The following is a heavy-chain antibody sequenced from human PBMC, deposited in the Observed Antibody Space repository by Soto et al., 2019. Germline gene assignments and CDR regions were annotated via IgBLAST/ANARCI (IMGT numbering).Heavy chain of an antibody. CDR2: IFYSGTT. Sequence: QVQLQESGPGLVKPSQTLSLICTVSGGSISNDGYYWSWIRQHPGKGLEWIGYIFYSGTTYYNPSLKSRITMSVDTSKNQFSLRLHSLTAAGTAVYYCVGDHVVTAHYYGMDVWGQGTTVTISS. J-gene: IGHJ6*02. CDR3: VGDHVVTAHYYGMDV. V-gene: IGHV4-31*03. D-gene: IGHD2-15*01. CDR1: GGSISNDGYY.